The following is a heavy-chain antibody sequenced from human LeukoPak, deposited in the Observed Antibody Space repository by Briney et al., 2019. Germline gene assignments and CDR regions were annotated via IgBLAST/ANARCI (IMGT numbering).Heavy chain of an antibody. CDR2: ISGGSSYT. Sequence: GGSLRLSCAASGFTFSDYYMTWFRQAPGKGLEWVSYISGGSSYTNFADSVKGRFTISRDNARNSLYLQMNSLRAEDTALYYCARGYCSRTSCYFDYWGQGTLVTVSS. V-gene: IGHV3-11*05. CDR3: ARGYCSRTSCYFDY. J-gene: IGHJ4*02. CDR1: GFTFSDYY. D-gene: IGHD2-2*01.